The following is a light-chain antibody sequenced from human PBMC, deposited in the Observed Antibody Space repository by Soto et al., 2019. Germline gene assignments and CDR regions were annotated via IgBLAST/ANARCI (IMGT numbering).Light chain of an antibody. V-gene: IGKV3-20*01. CDR1: QSIRSNY. CDR2: GAS. Sequence: EIVLTQSPGTLSLSPGERATLSCRASQSIRSNYVAWYQQKPGQGPRLLIYGASNRATGIPDRFSGSGSGTDFTLIISRLEPEDFAMYYCQQYGSSPRTFGQGTKV. CDR3: QQYGSSPRT. J-gene: IGKJ1*01.